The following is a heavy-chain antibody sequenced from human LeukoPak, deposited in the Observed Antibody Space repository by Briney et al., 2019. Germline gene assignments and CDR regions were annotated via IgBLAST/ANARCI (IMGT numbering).Heavy chain of an antibody. Sequence: PSETLSLLCTVCGHSISSYYWRWIRQPPAKGLEWIGDIYYSGSTNYNPSLKSRVTISVDTSKNQFSLKLSSVTAADTAVYYCARARGYYDSSGYYDYWGQRTLVTVSS. CDR1: GHSISSYY. CDR2: IYYSGST. V-gene: IGHV4-59*01. D-gene: IGHD3-22*01. J-gene: IGHJ4*02. CDR3: ARARGYYDSSGYYDY.